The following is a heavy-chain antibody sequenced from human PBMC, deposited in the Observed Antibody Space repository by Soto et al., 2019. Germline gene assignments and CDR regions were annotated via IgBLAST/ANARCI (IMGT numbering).Heavy chain of an antibody. Sequence: EVQLVESGGGLVQPGGSLRLSCAASGFTFSSYSMNWVLQAPGQGLEWVSYISSSSSTIYYADSVKGRFTISRDNAKNSLYLQMNSLRAEDTAVYYCARGERTSYYYYYYMDVWGKGTTVTVSS. CDR3: ARGERTSYYYYYYMDV. CDR1: GFTFSSYS. D-gene: IGHD1-26*01. V-gene: IGHV3-48*01. J-gene: IGHJ6*03. CDR2: ISSSSSTI.